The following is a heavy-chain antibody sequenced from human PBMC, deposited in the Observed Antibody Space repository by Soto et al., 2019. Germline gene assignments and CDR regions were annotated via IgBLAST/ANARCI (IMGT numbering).Heavy chain of an antibody. J-gene: IGHJ4*02. CDR2: LTGSSSNI. D-gene: IGHD3-10*01. CDR3: ANGRATYGLLTHDY. CDR1: GFSFRNYA. Sequence: PGESLKISCAASGFSFRNYAMSWVRQAPGKGLEWISTLTGSSSNIYYADSVKGRFAISRDNSRNTLYLQMNSLTAEDTAVYYCANGRATYGLLTHDYWGQGTPGHRL. V-gene: IGHV3-23*01.